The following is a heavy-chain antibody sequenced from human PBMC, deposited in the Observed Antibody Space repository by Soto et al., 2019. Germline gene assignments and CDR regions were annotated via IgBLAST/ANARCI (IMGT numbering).Heavy chain of an antibody. Sequence: QVQLVESGGGVVQPGRSLRLSCVASGFTLSSYGMHWVRQAPGKGLEWVALIRYDGINVYYADSVKGRFTISRDTSKNTLYLQMNSLRVEDTAMYYCTRATGWLSVSWGQGTLVTVSS. CDR1: GFTLSSYG. D-gene: IGHD6-19*01. CDR3: TRATGWLSVS. V-gene: IGHV3-33*01. J-gene: IGHJ5*02. CDR2: IRYDGINV.